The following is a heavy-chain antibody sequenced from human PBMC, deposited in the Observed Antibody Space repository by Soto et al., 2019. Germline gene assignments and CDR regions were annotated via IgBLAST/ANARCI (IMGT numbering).Heavy chain of an antibody. CDR1: GYTFTSYG. D-gene: IGHD3-22*01. CDR2: ISAYNGNT. J-gene: IGHJ5*02. Sequence: ASVKVSCKASGYTFTSYGISWVRQAPGQGLEWMGWISAYNGNTNYAQKLQGRVTMTTDTSTSTAYMELRGLRSDDTAVYYCARDLGRADSSGYYWFDPWGQGTLVTVSS. V-gene: IGHV1-18*04. CDR3: ARDLGRADSSGYYWFDP.